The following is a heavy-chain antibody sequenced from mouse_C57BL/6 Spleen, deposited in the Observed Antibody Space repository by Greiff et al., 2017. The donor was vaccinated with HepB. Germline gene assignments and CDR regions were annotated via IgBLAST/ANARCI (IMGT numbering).Heavy chain of an antibody. Sequence: QVQLQQSGAELVKPGASVKISCKASGYAFSSYWMNWVKQRPGKGLEWIGQIYPGDGDTNYNGKFKGKATLTADKSSSTAYMQLSSLTSEDSAVYCCARYGYDIYAMDYWGQGTSVTVSS. CDR2: IYPGDGDT. D-gene: IGHD2-2*01. V-gene: IGHV1-80*01. CDR1: GYAFSSYW. CDR3: ARYGYDIYAMDY. J-gene: IGHJ4*01.